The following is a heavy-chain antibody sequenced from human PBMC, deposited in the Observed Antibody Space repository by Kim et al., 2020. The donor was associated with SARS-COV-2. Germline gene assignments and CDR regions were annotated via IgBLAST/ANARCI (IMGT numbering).Heavy chain of an antibody. V-gene: IGHV4-61*01. D-gene: IGHD2-21*02. CDR1: GGSISSGSYY. CDR3: AREGDRRLRDAFDI. J-gene: IGHJ3*02. Sequence: SETLSLTFTVSGGSISSGSYYWSWIRQPPGKGLEWIGYIYYSGSTNYNPSLKSRVTISVDTSKNQFSLKLSSVTAADTAVYYCAREGDRRLRDAFDIWGQGTMVTVSS. CDR2: IYYSGST.